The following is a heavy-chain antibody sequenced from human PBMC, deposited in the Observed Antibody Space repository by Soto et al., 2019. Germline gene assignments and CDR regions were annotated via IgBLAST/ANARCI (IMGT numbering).Heavy chain of an antibody. CDR3: ARPTSGYFKTEHIFDD. V-gene: IGHV1-69*13. Sequence: ASVKVSCKASGGTFSSSAISWVRQAPGQGLEWMGGIIPIFGSANYAQRFQGRLTITADGSTATAYMELSTLTSEDTAVYYCARPTSGYFKTEHIFDDWGRGTLVTVSS. CDR1: GGTFSSSA. CDR2: IIPIFGSA. D-gene: IGHD3-22*01. J-gene: IGHJ4*02.